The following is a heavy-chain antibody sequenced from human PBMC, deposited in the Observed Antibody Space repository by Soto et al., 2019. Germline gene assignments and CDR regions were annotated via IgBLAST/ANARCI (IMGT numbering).Heavy chain of an antibody. CDR2: IGVSGGGT. D-gene: IGHD4-4*01. CDR3: VRQAKLTTVTANVGYYYGLDV. Sequence: PGGSLRLSCAASGFMFSSYDMSWVRQAPGKGLEWVSVIGVSGGGTYYADSVQGRFAISRDNSNNRLYLQMSGLRAEDSAVYYCVRQAKLTTVTANVGYYYGLDVWGQGTTVTVSS. J-gene: IGHJ6*02. V-gene: IGHV3-23*01. CDR1: GFMFSSYD.